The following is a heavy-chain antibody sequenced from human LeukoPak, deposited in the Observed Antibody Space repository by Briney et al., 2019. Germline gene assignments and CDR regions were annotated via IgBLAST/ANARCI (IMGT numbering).Heavy chain of an antibody. V-gene: IGHV3-30*18. CDR2: ISYDGSMK. Sequence: GGSLRLSCAASGFTFSNYGMHWVRQAPGKGLEWVAVISYDGSMKYFADSVKSRFTISRDNSKNMLYPQMSSLKTEDTAVYYCAKSDQLLVRGTFDYWGQGTLVTVSS. CDR3: AKSDQLLVRGTFDY. J-gene: IGHJ4*02. D-gene: IGHD2-2*01. CDR1: GFTFSNYG.